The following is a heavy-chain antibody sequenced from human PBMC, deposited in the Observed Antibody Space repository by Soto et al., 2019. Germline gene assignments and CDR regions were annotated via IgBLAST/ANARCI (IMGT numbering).Heavy chain of an antibody. V-gene: IGHV1-69*01. CDR1: GGTFISSA. Sequence: QVQLVQSGSEVNKPGSSVKVSCKASGGTFISSAMSWVRQAPGHGLEWMGGIIPVLGTTTYSETFQGRLTFTADDTSPVYMELSGLTSDDTAVYYCAREDYGAGLTGADYYGLDVWGQGTTVIVSS. D-gene: IGHD3-10*01. CDR3: AREDYGAGLTGADYYGLDV. CDR2: IIPVLGTT. J-gene: IGHJ6*02.